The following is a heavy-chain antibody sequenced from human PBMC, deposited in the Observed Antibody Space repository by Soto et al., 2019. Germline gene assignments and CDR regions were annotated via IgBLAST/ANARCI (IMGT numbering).Heavy chain of an antibody. J-gene: IGHJ4*02. CDR2: IYYTGNA. D-gene: IGHD3-10*01. V-gene: IGHV4-59*01. CDR1: GGSIATYY. Sequence: QVQLQESGPGLVKPSETLSLTCTVSGGSIATYYWHWIRQPPGKGLEWIAYIYYTGNAKYNPSLKIRLTISVDTSKNHFSLNLNSLTAADTAVYYCARGRFGALSPFDYWGRGTLVTVSS. CDR3: ARGRFGALSPFDY.